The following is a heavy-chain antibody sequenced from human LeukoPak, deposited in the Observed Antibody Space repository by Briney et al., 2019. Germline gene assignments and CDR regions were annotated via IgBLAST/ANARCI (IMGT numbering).Heavy chain of an antibody. CDR2: VSYDGYKK. J-gene: IGHJ5*02. V-gene: IGHV3-30-3*01. CDR3: ARRGYSSGWYQTFLEGDNWFDP. CDR1: GITFSNHV. D-gene: IGHD6-19*01. Sequence: GSLRLSCEASGITFSNHVLHWVRQAPGKGLEWVGLVSYDGYKKYYADSVRGRFTISRDFYSDTLYLEMNSLRLEDTAVYYCARRGYSSGWYQTFLEGDNWFDPWGQGTLVTVSS.